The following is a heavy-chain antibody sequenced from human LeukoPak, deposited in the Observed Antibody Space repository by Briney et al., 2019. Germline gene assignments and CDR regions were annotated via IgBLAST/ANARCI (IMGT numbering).Heavy chain of an antibody. J-gene: IGHJ5*02. CDR2: IYSGGST. CDR3: AKRRSRNMITFGGVENWFDP. D-gene: IGHD3-16*01. V-gene: IGHV3-66*01. Sequence: GGSLRLSCAASGFTVSNNYMSWVRQAPGKGLEWVSVIYSGGSTHYADSVKGRFTISRDNSKNTLYLQMNSLRAEDTAVYYCAKRRSRNMITFGGVENWFDPWGQGTLVTVSS. CDR1: GFTVSNNY.